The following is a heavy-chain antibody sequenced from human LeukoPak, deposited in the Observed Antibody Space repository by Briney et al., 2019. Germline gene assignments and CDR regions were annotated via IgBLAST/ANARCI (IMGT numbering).Heavy chain of an antibody. CDR2: IYPGDYDT. CDR3: ASNTVTTYAFDI. Sequence: GGSLQISCKGSGYSFTSYWIGGVRPLPGKGLERMGNIYPGDYDTRYSPSIHGQVTISADKSISTAYLQWSSLKASDTAMYYCASNTVTTYAFDICGQGTMITVSS. J-gene: IGHJ3*02. V-gene: IGHV5-51*01. D-gene: IGHD4-17*01. CDR1: GYSFTSYW.